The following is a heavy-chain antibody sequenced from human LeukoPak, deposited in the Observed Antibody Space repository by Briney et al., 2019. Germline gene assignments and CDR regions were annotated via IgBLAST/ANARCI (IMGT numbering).Heavy chain of an antibody. CDR3: AKYLGKYSYGYSGLDY. V-gene: IGHV3-23*01. CDR2: LSGSGAST. D-gene: IGHD5-18*01. J-gene: IGHJ4*02. CDR1: GFTFSSRA. Sequence: GGSLRLSCAASGFTFSSRAMTWVRQAPGKGLEWVSSLSGSGASTFYADSVKGRFTISRDNSKNTLSLQMSSLRAEDTAVYFCAKYLGKYSYGYSGLDYWGQGTLVTVSS.